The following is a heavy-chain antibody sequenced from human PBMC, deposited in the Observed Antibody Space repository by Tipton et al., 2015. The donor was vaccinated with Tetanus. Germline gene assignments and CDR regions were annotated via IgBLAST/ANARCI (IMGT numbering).Heavy chain of an antibody. CDR2: IYPGDSDT. CDR1: GYSFTSYW. V-gene: IGHV5-51*01. Sequence: QSGPEVKKPGESLKISCKGSGYSFTSYWIGWVRQMPGKGLEWMGIIYPGDSDTRYSPSFQGQVTISADKSISTAYLQWSSLKASDTAMYFCARPRGQGRWSPSLAFDIWGQGTMVPVSS. J-gene: IGHJ3*02. CDR3: ARPRGQGRWSPSLAFDI. D-gene: IGHD4-23*01.